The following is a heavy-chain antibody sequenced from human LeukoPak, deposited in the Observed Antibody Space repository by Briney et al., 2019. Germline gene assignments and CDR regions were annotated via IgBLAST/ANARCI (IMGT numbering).Heavy chain of an antibody. CDR2: ISYDGSNK. Sequence: GGSLRLSCAASGFTFSSYGMHWVRQAPGKGLEWVAVISYDGSNKYYVRSVKGRFTISRDNSKNTLYLQMSSLRAEDTAVYYCTRGTNDYGGIERKKPFDYWGQGTLVTVSS. J-gene: IGHJ4*02. CDR3: TRGTNDYGGIERKKPFDY. V-gene: IGHV3-30-3*01. CDR1: GFTFSSYG. D-gene: IGHD4-23*01.